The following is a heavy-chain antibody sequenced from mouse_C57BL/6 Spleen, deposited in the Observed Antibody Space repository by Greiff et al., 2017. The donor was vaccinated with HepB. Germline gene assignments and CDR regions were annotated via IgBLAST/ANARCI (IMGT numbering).Heavy chain of an antibody. Sequence: QLQQPGAELVMPGASVKLSCKASGYTFTSYWMHWVKQRPGQGLEWIGEIDPSDSYTNYNQKFKGKSTLTVDKSSSTAYMQLSSLTSEDSAVYYCARMGYGNYFDYWGQGTTLTVSS. CDR1: GYTFTSYW. D-gene: IGHD2-1*01. J-gene: IGHJ2*01. CDR3: ARMGYGNYFDY. CDR2: IDPSDSYT. V-gene: IGHV1-69*01.